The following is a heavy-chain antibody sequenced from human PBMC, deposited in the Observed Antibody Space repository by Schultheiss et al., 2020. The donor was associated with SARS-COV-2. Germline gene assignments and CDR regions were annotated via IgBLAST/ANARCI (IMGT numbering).Heavy chain of an antibody. CDR1: GGSFSGYY. CDR2: INHSGST. J-gene: IGHJ4*02. Sequence: SETLSLTCAVYGGSFSGYYWSWIRQPPGKGLEWIGEINHSGSTNYNPSLKSRVTISVDTSKNQFSLKLSSVTAADTAVYYCARGWGSDYWGQGTLVTVS. D-gene: IGHD7-27*01. CDR3: ARGWGSDY. V-gene: IGHV4-34*01.